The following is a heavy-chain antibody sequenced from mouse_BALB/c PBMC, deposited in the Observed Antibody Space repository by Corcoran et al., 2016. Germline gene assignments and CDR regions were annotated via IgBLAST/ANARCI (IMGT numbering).Heavy chain of an antibody. CDR1: GYTFTDYV. D-gene: IGHD1-1*01. CDR2: IYPGSGNT. CDR3: ARRTYFDPHYYAMDY. Sequence: QVQLQQSGPELVKPGASVKMSCRASGYTFTDYVISWVKQRTGQGLEWIGEIYPGSGNTYYSEKFKGKATLTADKSSNTAYLQLSSLTSEDSAVYFWARRTYFDPHYYAMDYWGQGTSVTVSS. J-gene: IGHJ4*01. V-gene: IGHV1-81*01.